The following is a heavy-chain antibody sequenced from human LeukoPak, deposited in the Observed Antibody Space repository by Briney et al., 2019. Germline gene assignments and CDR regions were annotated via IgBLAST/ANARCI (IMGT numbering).Heavy chain of an antibody. J-gene: IGHJ4*02. D-gene: IGHD3-10*01. V-gene: IGHV3-30-3*01. CDR2: ISYDGSNK. CDR1: GFTFSSYA. CDR3: AKKKMAYGSGSFYPDY. Sequence: GGSLRLSCAASGFTFSSYAMHWVRQAPGKGLEWVAVISYDGSNKYYADSVKGRFTISRDNAKNSLYLQMNSLRAEDTAVYYCAKKKMAYGSGSFYPDYWGQGTLVTVSS.